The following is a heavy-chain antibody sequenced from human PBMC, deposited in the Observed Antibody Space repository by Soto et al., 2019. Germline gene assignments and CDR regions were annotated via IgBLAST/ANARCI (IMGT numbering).Heavy chain of an antibody. D-gene: IGHD3-10*01. J-gene: IGHJ5*02. Sequence: GDSVRVSCKTSGYTFTDHYIHWVRQAPGQGLEWMGWINVKNGDTKYAQRFQDSVIMTRDTSIATTHLEMTRLTSDDTAVYHCARGNGSSCFDTWGQGTQVTVS. CDR1: GYTFTDHY. V-gene: IGHV1-2*02. CDR3: ARGNGSSCFDT. CDR2: INVKNGDT.